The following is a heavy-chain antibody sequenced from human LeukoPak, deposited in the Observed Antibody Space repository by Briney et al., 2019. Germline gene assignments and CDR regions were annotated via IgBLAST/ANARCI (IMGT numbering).Heavy chain of an antibody. CDR1: GGSLSGSY. Sequence: PETLSLTCTVSGGSLSGSYWSWIRQPPGKGLEWIGYIYYSGSANYIPSLKRRVTISVDTSKTQFSLKLASVTAADTAVYYCATRPARGSGPYYPYFDYWGQGTLVTVSS. D-gene: IGHD3-22*01. CDR2: IYYSGSA. J-gene: IGHJ4*02. V-gene: IGHV4-59*12. CDR3: ATRPARGSGPYYPYFDY.